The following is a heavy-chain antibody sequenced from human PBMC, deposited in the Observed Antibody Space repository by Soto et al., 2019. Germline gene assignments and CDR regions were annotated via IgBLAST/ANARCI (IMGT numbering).Heavy chain of an antibody. V-gene: IGHV3-23*01. Sequence: EVQLLESGGGLVQVGGSLRLSCVGSGFGFDSYAMSWVRQAPGKGLEWASGIGSSGGAIVYADSVRGRFTISRDNSRNALYLHMNSLRAGDTAVYYCAKALWFGESSHYFDYWGQGTMVTVSS. CDR3: AKALWFGESSHYFDY. CDR1: GFGFDSYA. J-gene: IGHJ4*02. D-gene: IGHD3-10*01. CDR2: IGSSGGAI.